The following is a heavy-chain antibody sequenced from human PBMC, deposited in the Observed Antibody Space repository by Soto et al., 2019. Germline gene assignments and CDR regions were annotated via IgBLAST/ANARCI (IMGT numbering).Heavy chain of an antibody. Sequence: QVQLVQSGAEVKKPGASVKVSCKASGYTFTSYYMHWVRQAPGQGLEWMGIINPSGGSTSYAQKCQGRVTMTRDTPTSTVYMELSSLRSEDTAVYYCATQTGPSVGVDDYWGQGTLVTVSS. D-gene: IGHD7-27*01. CDR2: INPSGGST. CDR3: ATQTGPSVGVDDY. J-gene: IGHJ4*02. V-gene: IGHV1-46*01. CDR1: GYTFTSYY.